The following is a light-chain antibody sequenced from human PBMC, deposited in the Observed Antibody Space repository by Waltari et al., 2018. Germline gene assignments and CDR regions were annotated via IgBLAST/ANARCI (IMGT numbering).Light chain of an antibody. CDR1: ILAGKY. V-gene: IGLV3-1*01. CDR3: AAWDNSTFVL. CDR2: QDN. J-gene: IGLJ2*01. Sequence: SFELTQTPSVSVSPGQTASITCPGDILAGKYVSWYQHKPGLSPVLVIYQDNLRPSGIPGRFSGSNSGNTATLTISGTQAMDEADYYCAAWDNSTFVLVGGGTKVTVL.